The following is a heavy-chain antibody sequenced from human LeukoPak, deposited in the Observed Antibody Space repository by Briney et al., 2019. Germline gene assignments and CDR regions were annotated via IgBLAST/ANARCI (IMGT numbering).Heavy chain of an antibody. J-gene: IGHJ6*03. CDR1: GGSISSGDYY. D-gene: IGHD3-3*01. V-gene: IGHV4-30-4*08. Sequence: SQTLSLTCTVSGGSISSGDYYWSWIRQPPGKGLEWIGYIYYNGSTYYNPSHKSRVTISVDTSKNQFSLKLSSVTAADTAVYYCARGEGFWSGYYSSYYMDVWGKGTTVTVSS. CDR3: ARGEGFWSGYYSSYYMDV. CDR2: IYYNGST.